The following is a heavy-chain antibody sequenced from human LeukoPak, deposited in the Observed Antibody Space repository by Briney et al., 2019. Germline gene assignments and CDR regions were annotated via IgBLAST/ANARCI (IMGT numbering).Heavy chain of an antibody. CDR2: IRYDGSNK. Sequence: PGGSLRLSCAASGFTFSSYGMHWVRQAPGKGLEWVAFIRYDGSNKYYGDSVKGRFTISRDNSENTLYLQMNSLRAEDTAVYYCAKDLIAAAGTYYYYYYMDVWGKGTTVTVSS. CDR1: GFTFSSYG. D-gene: IGHD6-13*01. CDR3: AKDLIAAAGTYYYYYYMDV. V-gene: IGHV3-30*02. J-gene: IGHJ6*03.